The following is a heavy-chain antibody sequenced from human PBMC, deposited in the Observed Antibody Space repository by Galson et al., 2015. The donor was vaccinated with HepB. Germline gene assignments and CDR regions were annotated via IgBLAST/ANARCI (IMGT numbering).Heavy chain of an antibody. J-gene: IGHJ4*02. CDR3: ARGWGSDIVAAGY. Sequence: SVKVSCKASGYTFTGYYMHWVRQAPGQGLEWMGWINPNSGGTNYAQKFQGWVTMTRDTSTSTVYMELSSLRSEDTAVYYCARGWGSDIVAAGYWGQGTLVTVSS. V-gene: IGHV1-2*04. D-gene: IGHD5-12*01. CDR2: INPNSGGT. CDR1: GYTFTGYY.